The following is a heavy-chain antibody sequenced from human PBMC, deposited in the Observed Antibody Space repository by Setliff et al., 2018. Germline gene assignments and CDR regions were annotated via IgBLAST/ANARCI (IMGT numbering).Heavy chain of an antibody. CDR1: GYTFTSYD. CDR2: ISAYNGNT. J-gene: IGHJ4*02. CDR3: ARPAYDFWSPYTFFDN. Sequence: ASVKVSCKASGYTFTSYDINWVRQAPGQGPEWMGWISAYNGNTNYALKLQDRVIMTADTSTNTVYLDLRSLRSDDSAMYYCARPAYDFWSPYTFFDNWGQGTLVTVSS. D-gene: IGHD3-3*01. V-gene: IGHV1-18*01.